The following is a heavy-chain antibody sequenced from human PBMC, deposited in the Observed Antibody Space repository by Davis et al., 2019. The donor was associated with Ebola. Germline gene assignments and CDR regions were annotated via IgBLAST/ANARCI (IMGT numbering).Heavy chain of an antibody. D-gene: IGHD2-8*01. V-gene: IGHV4-39*01. CDR1: GGSISSSSYY. CDR2: IYYSGST. CDR3: ARVLNWFDP. J-gene: IGHJ5*02. Sequence: SETLSLTCTVSGGSISSSSYYWGWIRQPPGKGLEWIGSIYYSGSTYYNPSLKSRVTISVDTSKNQFSLKLSSVTAADTAVYYCARVLNWFDPWGQGTLVTVSS.